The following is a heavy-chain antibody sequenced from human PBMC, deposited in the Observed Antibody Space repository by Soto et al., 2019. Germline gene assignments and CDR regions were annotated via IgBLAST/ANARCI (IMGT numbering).Heavy chain of an antibody. D-gene: IGHD2-15*01. Sequence: GASVKVSCKASGYTFTSYDINWVRQATGQGLEWMGWMNPNSGGTNYAQKFQGWVTMTRDTSISTAYMELSRLRSDDTAVYYCARRVAATRSYWFDPWGQGTLVTVSS. CDR2: MNPNSGGT. J-gene: IGHJ5*02. CDR3: ARRVAATRSYWFDP. CDR1: GYTFTSYD. V-gene: IGHV1-2*04.